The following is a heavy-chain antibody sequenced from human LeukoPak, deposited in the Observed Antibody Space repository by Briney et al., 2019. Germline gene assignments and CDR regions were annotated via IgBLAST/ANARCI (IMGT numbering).Heavy chain of an antibody. V-gene: IGHV3-23*01. J-gene: IGHJ4*02. CDR1: GFTFSSYP. Sequence: PGGSLRLSCAASGFTFSSYPMSWVRQAPGKGLEWVSAISGSGGSTYYADSVKGRFTISRDNSKNTLYLQMNSLRAEDTAVYYCAKDLTLIAVAGIDSGFDYWGQGTLVTVSS. D-gene: IGHD6-19*01. CDR2: ISGSGGST. CDR3: AKDLTLIAVAGIDSGFDY.